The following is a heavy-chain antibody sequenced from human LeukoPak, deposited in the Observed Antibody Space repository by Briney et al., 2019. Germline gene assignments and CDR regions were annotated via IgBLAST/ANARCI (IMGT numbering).Heavy chain of an antibody. J-gene: IGHJ4*02. D-gene: IGHD3-22*01. V-gene: IGHV1-2*04. CDR2: INPNSGGT. CDR1: GYTFTGYY. Sequence: ASVKVSCKASGYTFTGYYMHWVRQAPGQGLEWMGWINPNSGGTNYAQKFQGWVTMTRDTSISTAYMELSRLRSDDTAVYYCARGGPTYYYDSSGYYIGYWGQGTLVTVSS. CDR3: ARGGPTYYYDSSGYYIGY.